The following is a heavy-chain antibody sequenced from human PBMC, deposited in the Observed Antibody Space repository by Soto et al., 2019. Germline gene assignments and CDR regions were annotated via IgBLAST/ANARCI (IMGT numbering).Heavy chain of an antibody. CDR2: IYSGGST. V-gene: IGHV3-53*02. D-gene: IGHD3-22*01. CDR3: ATTIEYYYDSSGYSGYFQH. CDR1: GFTVSSNY. Sequence: EVQLVETGGGLIQPGGSLRLSCAASGFTVSSNYMSWVRQAPGKGLEWVSVIYSGGSTYYADSVKGRFTISRDNSKNTLYLQMNSLRAEDTAVYYCATTIEYYYDSSGYSGYFQHWGQGTLVTVSS. J-gene: IGHJ1*01.